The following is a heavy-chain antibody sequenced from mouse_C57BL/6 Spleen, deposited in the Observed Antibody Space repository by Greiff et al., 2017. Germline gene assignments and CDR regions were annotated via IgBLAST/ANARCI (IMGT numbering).Heavy chain of an antibody. CDR1: GFTFSSYA. CDR3: ARENYYYGSRGYFDV. V-gene: IGHV5-4*01. CDR2: ISDGGSYT. Sequence: EVQRVESGGGLVKPGGSLKLSCAASGFTFSSYAMSWVRQTPEKRLEWVATISDGGSYTYYPDNVKGRFTISRDNAKNNLYLQMSHLKSEDTAMYYCARENYYYGSRGYFDVWGTGTTVTVSS. J-gene: IGHJ1*03. D-gene: IGHD1-1*01.